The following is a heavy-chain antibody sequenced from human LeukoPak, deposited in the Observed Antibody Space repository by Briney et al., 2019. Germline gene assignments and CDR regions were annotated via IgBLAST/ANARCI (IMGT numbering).Heavy chain of an antibody. CDR3: ARPLGSLKEYWWFDP. J-gene: IGHJ5*02. V-gene: IGHV1-2*02. Sequence: GASVKVSSTASGYTFSDYYIHWLRQAPGQGLEWMGWINPKSGGTNYAQYSQGRVTMTRDTSSTTVYMDLTRLRSDDTAVYFCARPLGSLKEYWWFDPWGQGTLVTVSS. CDR2: INPKSGGT. D-gene: IGHD2/OR15-2a*01. CDR1: GYTFSDYY.